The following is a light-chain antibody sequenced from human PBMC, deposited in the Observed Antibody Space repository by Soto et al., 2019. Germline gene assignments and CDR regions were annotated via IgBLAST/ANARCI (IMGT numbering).Light chain of an antibody. CDR1: QSISSW. Sequence: DIPMTQSPSTLSASVGDRVTITCRASQSISSWLAWYQQKPGKAPKLLIYKASSLESGVPLRFSGSGSGTEFPLTISSLQPDDFATYYCQQYNSFTWTFGQGTKVEIK. CDR3: QQYNSFTWT. J-gene: IGKJ1*01. CDR2: KAS. V-gene: IGKV1-5*03.